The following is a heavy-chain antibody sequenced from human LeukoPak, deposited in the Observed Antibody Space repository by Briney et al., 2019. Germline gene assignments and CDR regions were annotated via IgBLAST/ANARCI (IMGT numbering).Heavy chain of an antibody. D-gene: IGHD6-19*01. Sequence: GASVKVSCKTSGYTFTDYYIHWVRQAPGQGLEWMGWINPDSGYTNYAQKFQGRVTMTRDTSINTAYMELSRLTSDDTAVYYCARDNGYSSGLTPAIDYWGQGTLVTVSS. CDR3: ARDNGYSSGLTPAIDY. J-gene: IGHJ4*02. CDR2: INPDSGYT. V-gene: IGHV1-2*02. CDR1: GYTFTDYY.